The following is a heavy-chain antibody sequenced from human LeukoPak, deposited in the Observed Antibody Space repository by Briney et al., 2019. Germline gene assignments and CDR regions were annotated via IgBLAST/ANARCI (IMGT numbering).Heavy chain of an antibody. CDR2: INTDTGNP. CDR1: GYTFTTYA. Sequence: ASVKVSCKASGYTFTTYAMNWVRQAPGQGLEWMGWINTDTGNPTYAQGFTGRFVFSLDTSVSTAYLQISNLKAEDTAVYYCAGVWAAAGFFYHFDYWGQGTLVTVSS. D-gene: IGHD6-13*01. CDR3: AGVWAAAGFFYHFDY. V-gene: IGHV7-4-1*02. J-gene: IGHJ4*02.